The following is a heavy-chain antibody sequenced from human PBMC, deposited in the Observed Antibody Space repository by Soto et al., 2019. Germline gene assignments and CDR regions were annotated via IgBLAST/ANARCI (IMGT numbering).Heavy chain of an antibody. CDR2: ISYDGSNK. V-gene: IGHV3-30-3*01. Sequence: QVQLVESGGGVVQPGRSLRLSCAASGFTFSSYAMHWVRQAPGKGLEWVAGISYDGSNKYYADYVKGRFTISRDNSKNTLYLQMNSLRAEDTAVYYCAREADLKYSSGWPGAFDIWGQGTMVTVSS. J-gene: IGHJ3*02. D-gene: IGHD6-19*01. CDR1: GFTFSSYA. CDR3: AREADLKYSSGWPGAFDI.